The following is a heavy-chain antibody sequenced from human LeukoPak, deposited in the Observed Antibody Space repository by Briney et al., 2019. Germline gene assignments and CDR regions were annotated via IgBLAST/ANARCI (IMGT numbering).Heavy chain of an antibody. CDR1: GYTFTSYG. D-gene: IGHD3-9*01. CDR3: ARDGGQSYDILTGYHNTDWFDP. V-gene: IGHV1-18*01. CDR2: ISAYNGNT. J-gene: IGHJ5*02. Sequence: ASVKVSCKASGYTFTSYGITWVRQAPGQGLEWMGWISAYNGNTNYAQYLQGRVTMTTDTSTSTAYMELRSLRSDDTAVYYCARDGGQSYDILTGYHNTDWFDPWGQGTLVTVSS.